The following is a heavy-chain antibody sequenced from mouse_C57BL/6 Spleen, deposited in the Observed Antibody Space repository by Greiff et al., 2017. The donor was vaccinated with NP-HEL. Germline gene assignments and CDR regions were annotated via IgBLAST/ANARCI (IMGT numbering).Heavy chain of an antibody. CDR2: ISSGGSYT. D-gene: IGHD2-4*01. CDR1: GFTFSSYG. J-gene: IGHJ3*01. V-gene: IGHV5-6*02. CDR3: AAYYDGFAY. Sequence: EVKLVESGGDLVKPGGSLKLSCAASGFTFSSYGMSWVRQTPDKRLEWVATISSGGSYTYYPDSVKGRFTISRDNAKNTLYLQMSSLKSEDTAMYYCAAYYDGFAYWGQGTLVTVSA.